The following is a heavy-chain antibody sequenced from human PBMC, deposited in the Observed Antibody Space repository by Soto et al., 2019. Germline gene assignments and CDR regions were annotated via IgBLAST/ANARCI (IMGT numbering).Heavy chain of an antibody. J-gene: IGHJ4*02. V-gene: IGHV3-23*01. D-gene: IGHD3-16*01. CDR3: AKDSATLGRFDY. CDR1: GFTFSKYG. Sequence: GGSLRLSCAASGFTFSKYGTSWVRQPPGKGLEWVSAISGSGGDTYYADSVKGRFTISRDNSKNTLYLQMNSLRAEDTAVYYCAKDSATLGRFDYWGQGTLVTVSS. CDR2: ISGSGGDT.